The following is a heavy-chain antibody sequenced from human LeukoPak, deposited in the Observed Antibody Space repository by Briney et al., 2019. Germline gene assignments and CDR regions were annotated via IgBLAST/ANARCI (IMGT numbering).Heavy chain of an antibody. Sequence: SETLSLTCAVYGGPFSGYYWRWIPQPPGKGLEWIGEINHSGSTNYNASLKSRVTISVDTSKNQFSLKLSSVTAADTAVYYCATLIDDYVWGSYRYRDYFDYWGQGTLVTVSS. V-gene: IGHV4-34*01. CDR1: GGPFSGYY. D-gene: IGHD3-16*02. CDR3: ATLIDDYVWGSYRYRDYFDY. CDR2: INHSGST. J-gene: IGHJ4*02.